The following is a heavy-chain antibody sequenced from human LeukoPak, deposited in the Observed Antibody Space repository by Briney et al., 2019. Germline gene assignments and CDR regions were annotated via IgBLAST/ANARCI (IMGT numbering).Heavy chain of an antibody. CDR2: INHSGST. V-gene: IGHV4-34*01. CDR3: ASLTYYYDSSGYYKDYYYYYMDV. J-gene: IGHJ6*03. D-gene: IGHD3-22*01. Sequence: SETLSLTCAVYGGSFSGYYWSWIRQPPGKGLEWIGEINHSGSTNYNPSLKSRVTISVDTSKNQFSLKLSSVTAADTAVYYCASLTYYYDSSGYYKDYYYYYMDVWGKGTTVTISS. CDR1: GGSFSGYY.